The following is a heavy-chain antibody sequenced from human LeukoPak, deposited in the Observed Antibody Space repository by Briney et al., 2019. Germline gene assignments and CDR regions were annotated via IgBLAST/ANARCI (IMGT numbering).Heavy chain of an antibody. CDR1: AXSISSYY. J-gene: IGHJ4*02. Sequence: PSETLSLTCTVSAXSISSYYWSWIRQPAGKGLEWIGRVHGSGNTKYNPLLMSRVTMSVDTSKNQFSLKLSSVTAADTAVYYCARVGSGYDYFDYWGQGALVTVSS. CDR2: VHGSGNT. CDR3: ARVGSGYDYFDY. D-gene: IGHD5-12*01. V-gene: IGHV4-4*07.